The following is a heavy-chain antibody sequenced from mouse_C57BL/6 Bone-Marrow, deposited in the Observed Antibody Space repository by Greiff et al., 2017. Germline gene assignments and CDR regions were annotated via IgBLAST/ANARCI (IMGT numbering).Heavy chain of an antibody. Sequence: VQVVESGAELVKPGASVKMSCKASGYTFTTYPIEWMKQNHGKSLEWIGNFHPYNDDTKYNEKFKGKATLTVEKSSSTVYLELSRLTSDDSAVYYCARGGGSSFLYFDVWGTGTTVTVSS. CDR2: FHPYNDDT. J-gene: IGHJ1*03. D-gene: IGHD1-1*01. CDR3: ARGGGSSFLYFDV. V-gene: IGHV1-47*01. CDR1: GYTFTTYP.